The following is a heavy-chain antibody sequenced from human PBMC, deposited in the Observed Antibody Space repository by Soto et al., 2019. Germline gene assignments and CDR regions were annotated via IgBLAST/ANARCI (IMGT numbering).Heavy chain of an antibody. D-gene: IGHD2-15*01. CDR2: IYWDDDK. J-gene: IGHJ4*02. CDR3: THRPGHCGGSSCFEY. CDR1: GFSLSTSGVA. Sequence: QITLKESGPTLVKPTQTLRLTCTFSGFSLSTSGVAVGWIRQPPGKALEWLALIYWDDDKRYSPSLQSRLTITKDTSKNQVVITMTNMDPVDTATDYCTHRPGHCGGSSCFEYWGQGTLVTVSS. V-gene: IGHV2-5*02.